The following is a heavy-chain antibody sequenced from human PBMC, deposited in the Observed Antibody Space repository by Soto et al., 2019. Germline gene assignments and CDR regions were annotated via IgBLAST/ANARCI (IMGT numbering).Heavy chain of an antibody. CDR2: ISYHGSTE. Sequence: QVQLVESGGGVVQPGRSLRLSCAASGFSFSIYAMHWVRQAPGKGLEWVAVISYHGSTEYYGGSVKGRFTISRDNSKNTLYLQMYSLRPEDTAIYYCDRGYSYGPNWESDALDIWGQVEMVTVSS. CDR1: GFSFSIYA. V-gene: IGHV3-30-3*01. D-gene: IGHD5-18*01. J-gene: IGHJ3*02. CDR3: DRGYSYGPNWESDALDI.